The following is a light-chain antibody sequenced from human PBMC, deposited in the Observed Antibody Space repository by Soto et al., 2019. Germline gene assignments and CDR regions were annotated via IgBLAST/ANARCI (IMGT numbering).Light chain of an antibody. Sequence: EIVLTQSPATLSLSPGERATLSCRASQSVSSYLAWYQQKPGQAPRLLIYDASNRAPGIPARFSGSGSGTDFTLTINSLEPEDFAVYYCQQRSNWHTFGQGTKLEIK. V-gene: IGKV3-11*01. J-gene: IGKJ2*01. CDR3: QQRSNWHT. CDR1: QSVSSY. CDR2: DAS.